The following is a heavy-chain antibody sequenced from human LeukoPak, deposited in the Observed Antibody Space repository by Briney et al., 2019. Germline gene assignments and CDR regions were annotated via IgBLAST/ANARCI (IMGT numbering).Heavy chain of an antibody. CDR3: ARFDSIAAAGYYYGMDV. D-gene: IGHD6-13*01. V-gene: IGHV4-59*01. J-gene: IGHJ6*02. CDR1: GGSISSYY. Sequence: SETLSLTCTVSGGSISSYYWSWIRQPPGKGLEWIGYIYYSGSTNYNPSLKSRVTISVDTSKNQFSLKLSSVTAADTAVYYCARFDSIAAAGYYYGMDVWGQGTTVTVSS. CDR2: IYYSGST.